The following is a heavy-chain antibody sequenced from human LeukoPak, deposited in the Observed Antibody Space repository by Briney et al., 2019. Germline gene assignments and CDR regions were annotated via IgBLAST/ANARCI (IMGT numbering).Heavy chain of an antibody. CDR1: GDSIDSYY. CDR2: VFYSGPT. CDR3: AGRSARYFGX. J-gene: IGHJ4*02. Sequence: SETLSLTCTVSGDSIDSYYWSWIRQPPGEGLQWIGYVFYSGPTNYDASLKSRVAISVDRSKNQFSLKLTSVSAADTAVYYCAGRSARYFGXWGQGTPXT. V-gene: IGHV4-59*01. D-gene: IGHD1-26*01.